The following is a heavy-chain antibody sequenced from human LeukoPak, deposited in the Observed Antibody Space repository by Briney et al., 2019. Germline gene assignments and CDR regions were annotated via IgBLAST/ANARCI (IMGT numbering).Heavy chain of an antibody. CDR3: AKPHYYDSSGYYKPPLYFDY. Sequence: QAGGSLRLSCAASGFTFSSYAMSWVRQAPGKGLEWVSAISGSGGSTYYADSVKGRFTISRDNSKNTLYLQMNSLRAEDTAVYYCAKPHYYDSSGYYKPPLYFDYWGQGTLVTVSS. CDR2: ISGSGGST. V-gene: IGHV3-23*01. CDR1: GFTFSSYA. J-gene: IGHJ4*02. D-gene: IGHD3-22*01.